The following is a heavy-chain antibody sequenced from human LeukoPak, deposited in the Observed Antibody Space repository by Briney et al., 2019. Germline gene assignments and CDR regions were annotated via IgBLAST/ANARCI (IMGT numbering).Heavy chain of an antibody. J-gene: IGHJ3*02. CDR1: GFTFSSYA. D-gene: IGHD5-12*01. V-gene: IGHV3-30-3*01. CDR3: ARVRSVWWLVGGDAFDI. CDR2: ISYDGSNK. Sequence: GGSLRLSCAASGFTFSSYAMHWVRQAPGKGLEWVAVISYDGSNKYYADSVKGRFTISRDNSKNTLYLQMTSLRAEDTAVYYCARVRSVWWLVGGDAFDIWGQGTMVTVSS.